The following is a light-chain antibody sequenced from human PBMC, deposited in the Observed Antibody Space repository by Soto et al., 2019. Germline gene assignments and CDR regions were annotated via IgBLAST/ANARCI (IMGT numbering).Light chain of an antibody. CDR2: DAS. Sequence: VLTQSPATLSLSPGERASLSCRASLNVNSYLAWYQQKPGQAPRLLIYDASNRAAGIPARFSGSGSGTDLTLTISSLEPEDFAVYYCQKYNNWPFTFGQGTRLEIK. CDR3: QKYNNWPFT. V-gene: IGKV3-11*01. J-gene: IGKJ5*01. CDR1: LNVNSY.